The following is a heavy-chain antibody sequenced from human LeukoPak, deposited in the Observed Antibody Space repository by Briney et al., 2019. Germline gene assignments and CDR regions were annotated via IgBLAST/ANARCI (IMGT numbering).Heavy chain of an antibody. V-gene: IGHV4-39*01. Sequence: SETLSLTCTVSGGSISSGTYYWGWIRQPPGRGLEWIGSIYNSGSTYYNPSLKSRVTISVDTSKNQFSLKLSSVTAADTAVYYCASYDFWSGYTYDHWGQGTLVTVSS. J-gene: IGHJ4*02. CDR2: IYNSGST. CDR1: GGSISSGTYY. CDR3: ASYDFWSGYTYDH. D-gene: IGHD3-3*01.